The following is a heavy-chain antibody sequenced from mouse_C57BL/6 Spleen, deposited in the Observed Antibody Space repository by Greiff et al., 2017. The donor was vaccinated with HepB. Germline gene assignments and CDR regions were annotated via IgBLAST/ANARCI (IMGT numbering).Heavy chain of an antibody. J-gene: IGHJ2*01. CDR1: GYTFTSYW. V-gene: IGHV1-50*01. Sequence: QVQLQQSGAELVKPGASVKLSCKASGYTFTSYWMQWVKQRPGQGLEWIGEIDPSDSYTNYNQKFKGKATLTVDTSSSPAYMQLSSLTSEDSAVYYCARRGVTTLFDYWGQGTTLTVSS. CDR2: IDPSDSYT. D-gene: IGHD2-2*01. CDR3: ARRGVTTLFDY.